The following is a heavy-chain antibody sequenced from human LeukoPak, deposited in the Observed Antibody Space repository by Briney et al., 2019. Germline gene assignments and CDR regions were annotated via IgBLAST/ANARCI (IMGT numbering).Heavy chain of an antibody. J-gene: IGHJ4*02. V-gene: IGHV3-7*03. D-gene: IGHD2-2*01. CDR3: ARDYGGCSSTNCLLFDY. CDR1: GFTYRGYW. CDR2: IKQDGREK. Sequence: GGSLTLSCAASGFTYRGYWMNCVRQAPRRGLEGVANIKQDGREKNYVDSVKVRFTTSRTNAKNSLNLQMSSLRAEDTAGYYWARDYGGCSSTNCLLFDYWGRGTLVTVSS.